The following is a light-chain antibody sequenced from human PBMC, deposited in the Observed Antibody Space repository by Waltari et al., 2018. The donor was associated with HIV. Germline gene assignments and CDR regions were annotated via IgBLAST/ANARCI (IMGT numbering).Light chain of an antibody. J-gene: IGLJ3*02. CDR3: CSYPGSRLV. V-gene: IGLV2-23*02. CDR1: SSDVGAYHL. CDR2: EVT. Sequence: QSALTQSASVSGSPAQSITISCTGTSSDVGAYHLVSWYQQHPGEVPKLLIYEVTQRPSGVSTRFSGSKSSNTSSLTISGLQAENEADYYCCSYPGSRLVFGGGTKLTVL.